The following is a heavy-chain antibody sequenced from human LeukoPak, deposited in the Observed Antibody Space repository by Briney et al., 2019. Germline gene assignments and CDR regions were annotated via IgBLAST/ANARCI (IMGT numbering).Heavy chain of an antibody. J-gene: IGHJ6*02. V-gene: IGHV4-39*01. CDR3: ARCPDYYGMDV. CDR2: IYHSGTT. Sequence: PSETLSLTCAVSGGSIISGSYNWGWIRQPPGKGLEWIGTIYHSGTTYYNPSLKSRVTISVDTSKNQFFLELSSVTAADTAVYYCARCPDYYGMDVWGQGTTVTVSS. CDR1: GGSIISGSYN.